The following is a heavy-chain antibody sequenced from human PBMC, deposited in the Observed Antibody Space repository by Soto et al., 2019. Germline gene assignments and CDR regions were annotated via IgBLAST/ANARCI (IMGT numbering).Heavy chain of an antibody. D-gene: IGHD1-1*01. J-gene: IGHJ4*02. CDR2: ISSSGSTI. V-gene: IGHV3-48*03. Sequence: ESGGGLVQPGGSLRLSCAASGFTFSSYEMNWVRQAPGKGLEWVSYISSSGSTIYYADSVKGRFTISRDNAKNSLYLQMNSLRAEDTAVYYCASGGWNDFFDYWGQGTLVTVSS. CDR3: ASGGWNDFFDY. CDR1: GFTFSSYE.